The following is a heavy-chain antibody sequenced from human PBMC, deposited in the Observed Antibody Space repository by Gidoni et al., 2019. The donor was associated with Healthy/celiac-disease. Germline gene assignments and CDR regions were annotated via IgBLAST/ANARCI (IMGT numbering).Heavy chain of an antibody. CDR2: ISYDGSNK. J-gene: IGHJ4*02. CDR1: GFTFSSYG. D-gene: IGHD1-26*01. Sequence: QVQLVESGGGVVQPGRSLRLSCAASGFTFSSYGMHWVRQAPGTGLEWVAVISYDGSNKYYADSVKGRFTISRDNSKNTLYLQMNSLRAEDTAVYYCAKDLGGANDYWGQGTLVTVSS. CDR3: AKDLGGANDY. V-gene: IGHV3-30*18.